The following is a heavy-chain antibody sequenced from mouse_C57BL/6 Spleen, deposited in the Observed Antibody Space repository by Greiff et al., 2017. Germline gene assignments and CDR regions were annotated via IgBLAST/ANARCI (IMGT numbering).Heavy chain of an antibody. D-gene: IGHD1-1*01. CDR1: GYTFTSYW. CDR2: IDPSDSET. Sequence: QVQLQQPGAELVRPGSSVKLSCKASGYTFTSYWMHWVKQRPKQGLEWIGNIDPSDSETHYNQKFKDKATLTVDKSSSTAYMQLSSLTSEDSAVYYCARSHYGSSPFAYWGQGTLVTVSA. J-gene: IGHJ3*01. CDR3: ARSHYGSSPFAY. V-gene: IGHV1-52*01.